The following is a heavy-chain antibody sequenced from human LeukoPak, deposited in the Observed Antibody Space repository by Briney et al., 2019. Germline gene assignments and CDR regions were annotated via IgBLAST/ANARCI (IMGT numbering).Heavy chain of an antibody. Sequence: SVKVSCKASGGTFSSYAISWVRQAPGQGLEWMGGIIPIFGTANYAQKFQGRVTITADKSTSTAYMELSSLRSEDTAAYYCARVPAPTKIVGATNYFDYWGQGTLVTVSS. V-gene: IGHV1-69*06. D-gene: IGHD1-26*01. CDR3: ARVPAPTKIVGATNYFDY. CDR2: IIPIFGTA. J-gene: IGHJ4*02. CDR1: GGTFSSYA.